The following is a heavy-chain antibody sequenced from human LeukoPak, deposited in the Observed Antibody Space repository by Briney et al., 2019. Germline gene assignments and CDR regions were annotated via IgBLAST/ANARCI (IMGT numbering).Heavy chain of an antibody. CDR2: IKQDGSEK. Sequence: GGSLRLSCVASGFTFTSYWMSWVRQAPGKGLEWVANIKQDGSEKYYLDSLEGRFTISRDNAKNSVYLQITRLRAEDTAVYYCARRGTIAVPVFWFDPWGQGTLVIVSS. J-gene: IGHJ5*02. CDR3: ARRGTIAVPVFWFDP. D-gene: IGHD6-19*01. CDR1: GFTFTSYW. V-gene: IGHV3-7*01.